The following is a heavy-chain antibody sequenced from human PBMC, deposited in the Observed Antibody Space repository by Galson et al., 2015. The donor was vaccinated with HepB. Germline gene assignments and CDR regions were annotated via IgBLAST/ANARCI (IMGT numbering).Heavy chain of an antibody. D-gene: IGHD2-21*02. V-gene: IGHV3-48*04. CDR2: ISSTSSTI. CDR3: ARELVVVTAIPSCAFDI. CDR1: GFTFSSYS. J-gene: IGHJ3*02. Sequence: SLRLSCAASGFTFSSYSMNWVRQAPGKGLEWISYISSTSSTIYYVDSVKGRFTISRDNAKNSLYLQMNSLRAEDTAVYYCARELVVVTAIPSCAFDIWGQGTMVTVSS.